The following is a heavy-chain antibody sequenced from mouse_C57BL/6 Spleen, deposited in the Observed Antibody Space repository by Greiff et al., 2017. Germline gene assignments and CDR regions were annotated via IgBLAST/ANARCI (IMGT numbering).Heavy chain of an antibody. V-gene: IGHV3-6*01. CDR2: ISYDGSN. D-gene: IGHD2-2*01. CDR3: ARRLWLRRDYYAMDY. CDR1: GYSITSGYY. J-gene: IGHJ4*01. Sequence: EVQLQESGPGLVKPSQSLSLTCSVTGYSITSGYYWNWIRQFPGNKLEWMGYISYDGSNNYNPSLKNRISITRDTSKNQFFLKLNSVTTEDTATYYCARRLWLRRDYYAMDYWGQGTSVTVSS.